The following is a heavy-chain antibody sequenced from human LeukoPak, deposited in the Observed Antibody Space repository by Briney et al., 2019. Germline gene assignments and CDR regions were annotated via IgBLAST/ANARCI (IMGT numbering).Heavy chain of an antibody. J-gene: IGHJ4*02. CDR1: GFSFSTYT. V-gene: IGHV3-21*01. D-gene: IGHD6-13*01. CDR3: TGEYIRGMADY. CDR2: ISSSGNYR. Sequence: PGGSLRLSCAASGFSFSTYTMIWFRQAPGKALEWVSSISSSGNYRDFADSVKGRFTISRYNAQKSLYLQMNSLRAEDTAVYYCTGEYIRGMADYWGQGTVVIVSS.